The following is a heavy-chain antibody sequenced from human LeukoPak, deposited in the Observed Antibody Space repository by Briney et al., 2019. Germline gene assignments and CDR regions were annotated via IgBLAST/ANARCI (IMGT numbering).Heavy chain of an antibody. V-gene: IGHV4-39*01. CDR1: GGSISSRSYY. CDR3: ARHPRKYSRNRAGGSFDY. D-gene: IGHD6-6*01. J-gene: IGHJ4*02. CDR2: IYYSGST. Sequence: SETLSLTCTVSGGSISSRSYYWGWIRQPPGKGLEWIGSIYYSGSTYYNPSLKSRVTISVDTSKNQFSLKLSSVTAADTAVYYCARHPRKYSRNRAGGSFDYWGQGTLVTVSS.